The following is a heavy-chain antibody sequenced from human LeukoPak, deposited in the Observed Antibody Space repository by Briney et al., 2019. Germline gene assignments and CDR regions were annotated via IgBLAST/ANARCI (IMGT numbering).Heavy chain of an antibody. D-gene: IGHD3-16*01. CDR3: ARVKRSETFSFAPRDFDY. J-gene: IGHJ4*02. Sequence: TLSLTCAVYGGSFSGYYWSWIRQPPGKGLEWIGEINHSGSTNYNPSLKSRVTISVDTSKNQFSLKLSSVTAADTAVYYCARVKRSETFSFAPRDFDYWGQGTLVTVSS. V-gene: IGHV4-34*09. CDR2: INHSGST. CDR1: GGSFSGYY.